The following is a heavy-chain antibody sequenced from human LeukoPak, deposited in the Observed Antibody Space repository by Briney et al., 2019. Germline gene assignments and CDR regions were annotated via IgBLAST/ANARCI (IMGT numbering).Heavy chain of an antibody. J-gene: IGHJ3*02. V-gene: IGHV1-18*01. Sequence: ASVKVSCKASGYTFTSYGISWVRQAPGQGLEWMGWISAYNGNTNYAQKLQGRVTMTTDTSTSTAYMELRSLRSDDTAVYYCARDIQRGGNGKLGAFDIWGQGTMVTVSS. CDR1: GYTFTSYG. CDR2: ISAYNGNT. CDR3: ARDIQRGGNGKLGAFDI. D-gene: IGHD3-16*01.